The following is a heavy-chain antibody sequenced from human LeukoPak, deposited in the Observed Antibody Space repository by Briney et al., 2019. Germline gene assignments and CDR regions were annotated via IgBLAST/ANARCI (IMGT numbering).Heavy chain of an antibody. D-gene: IGHD3-10*01. CDR2: INHSGST. J-gene: IGHJ4*02. V-gene: IGHV4-34*01. CDR1: GGSFSGYY. CDR3: ARVNYGSGSFDY. Sequence: SETLSLTCAVYGGSFSGYYWSWIRQPPGKGLEWIGEINHSGSTNYNPSPKSRVTISVDTSKNQFSLKLSSVTAADTAVYYCARVNYGSGSFDYWGQGTLVTVSS.